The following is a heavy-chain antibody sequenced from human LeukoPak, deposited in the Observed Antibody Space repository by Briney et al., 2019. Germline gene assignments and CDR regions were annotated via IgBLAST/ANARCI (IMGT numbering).Heavy chain of an antibody. D-gene: IGHD3-22*01. J-gene: IGHJ2*01. CDR2: IYCSGST. V-gene: IGHV4-59*08. Sequence: SETLSLTCTVSGGSISSYYWSWIRQPPGKGLEWIGYIYCSGSTNYNPSLKSRVTISVDTSKNQFSLKLSSVTAADTAVYYCARNPLLYDSSGYYTYWYFDLWGRGTLVTVSS. CDR1: GGSISSYY. CDR3: ARNPLLYDSSGYYTYWYFDL.